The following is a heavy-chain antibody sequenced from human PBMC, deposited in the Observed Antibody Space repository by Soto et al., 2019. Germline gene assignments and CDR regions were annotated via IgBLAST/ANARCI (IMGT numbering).Heavy chain of an antibody. CDR3: ACTMVRGVIITGWFDP. CDR1: GGSFIGYY. V-gene: IGHV4-34*01. J-gene: IGHJ5*02. Sequence: PSETLSLTCAVYGGSFIGYYWSWILQPPWKGLEWIGEINHSGSTNYNPSLKSRVTISVDTSKNQFSLKLSSVTAADTAVYYCACTMVRGVIITGWFDPWGQGTLVTVSS. D-gene: IGHD3-10*01. CDR2: INHSGST.